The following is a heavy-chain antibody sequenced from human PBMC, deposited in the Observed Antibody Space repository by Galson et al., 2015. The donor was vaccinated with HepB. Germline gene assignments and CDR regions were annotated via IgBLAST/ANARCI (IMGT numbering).Heavy chain of an antibody. CDR1: GYTFTSYG. J-gene: IGHJ6*02. V-gene: IGHV1-18*04. CDR3: TRPGYGSSWFLGYSHGMDI. CDR2: INPYNGGT. D-gene: IGHD6-13*01. Sequence: SVKVSCKASGYTFTSYGISWVRQAPGQGLEWVGWINPYNGGTNFAQKFQDRVTMTTDTSTSTAYMELRSLKTEDTAVYYCTRPGYGSSWFLGYSHGMDIWGQGTTVIVS.